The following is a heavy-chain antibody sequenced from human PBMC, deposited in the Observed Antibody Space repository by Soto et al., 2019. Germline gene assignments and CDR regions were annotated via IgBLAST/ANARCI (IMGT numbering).Heavy chain of an antibody. Sequence: EVQLMESGGGLVQPGRSLRLSCAASGFTFAEYDMHWVRQAPGKGLEWVSGISWNSDNIGYAYSVKGRFTISRDNAKNSMYLEMNSLRPEDTALYYCAKGGMFRADYYGAAGYGMDVWGQGTTVTVSS. CDR2: ISWNSDNI. D-gene: IGHD3-10*01. CDR3: AKGGMFRADYYGAAGYGMDV. V-gene: IGHV3-9*01. J-gene: IGHJ6*02. CDR1: GFTFAEYD.